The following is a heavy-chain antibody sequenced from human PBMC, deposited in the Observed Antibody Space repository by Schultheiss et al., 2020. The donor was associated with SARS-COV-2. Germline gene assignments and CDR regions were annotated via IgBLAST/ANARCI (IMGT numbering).Heavy chain of an antibody. CDR2: ISYEGSIK. V-gene: IGHV3-33*05. D-gene: IGHD3-16*01. CDR1: GFTFSSYG. Sequence: GGSLRLSCAASGFTFSSYGMHWVRQAPGKGLEWVAAISYEGSIKYYTDSVKGRFTISRDNSKNTLYLQMNSLRAEDTAVYYCAKRGVRFSGMDVWGQGTTVTVSS. J-gene: IGHJ6*02. CDR3: AKRGVRFSGMDV.